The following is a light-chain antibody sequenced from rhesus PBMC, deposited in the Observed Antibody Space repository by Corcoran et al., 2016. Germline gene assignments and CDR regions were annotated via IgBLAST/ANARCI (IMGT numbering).Light chain of an antibody. V-gene: IGLV2S9*01. CDR3: FSYRTRGTYI. CDR2: DVN. Sequence: QSALTQPRSVSKSLGQSVTISCTGTSNDIGGYTDVSWYQQDSGTAPRLLIYDVNRRPSGVSDRFSGSTSDNTASLTISGLQAEDESDYYCFSYRTRGTYIFGSGTRLTVL. J-gene: IGLJ1*01. CDR1: SNDIGGYTD.